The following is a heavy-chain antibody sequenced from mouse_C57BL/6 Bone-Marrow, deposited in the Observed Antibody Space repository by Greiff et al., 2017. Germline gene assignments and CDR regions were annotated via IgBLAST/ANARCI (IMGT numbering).Heavy chain of an antibody. J-gene: IGHJ1*03. CDR2: INPYNGGT. D-gene: IGHD1-1*01. CDR1: GYTFTDYY. V-gene: IGHV1-19*01. Sequence: EVQLQQSGPVLVKPGASVKMSCKASGYTFTDYYMNWVKQSHGKSLEWIGVINPYNGGTSYNQKFKGKATLTVDKSSSTAYMELNSLTSEYSAVYYCAPITTDWYFDVWGTGTTVTVSS. CDR3: APITTDWYFDV.